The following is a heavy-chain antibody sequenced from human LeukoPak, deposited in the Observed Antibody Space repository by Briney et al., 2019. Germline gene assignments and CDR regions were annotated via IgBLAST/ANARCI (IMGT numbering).Heavy chain of an antibody. D-gene: IGHD6-19*01. V-gene: IGHV3-7*01. CDR2: IKQDGSDK. Sequence: AGGSLRLSCAASGFTFSSYWMNWVRQAPGKGLEWVANIKQDGSDKYYVDSVKGRFTISRDNAKNSLYLQMNSLRVEDTAVYYCAPGGVAGDYWGQGTLVTVSS. CDR3: APGGVAGDY. J-gene: IGHJ4*02. CDR1: GFTFSSYW.